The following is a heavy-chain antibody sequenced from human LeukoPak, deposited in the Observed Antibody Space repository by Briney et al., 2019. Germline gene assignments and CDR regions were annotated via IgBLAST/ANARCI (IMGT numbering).Heavy chain of an antibody. J-gene: IGHJ6*02. Sequence: GASVKLSCTASGYTFTSYGISWVRQAPGQGLEWMGWSSTYNSNTNYAQKLQGRVTMNTDTSTSTAYMELSSLRSEDTAVYYCARGRSGGRYFGWLFSGCGMDVWGQGTTVTVSS. CDR3: ARGRSGGRYFGWLFSGCGMDV. V-gene: IGHV1-18*01. CDR2: SSTYNSNT. D-gene: IGHD3-9*01. CDR1: GYTFTSYG.